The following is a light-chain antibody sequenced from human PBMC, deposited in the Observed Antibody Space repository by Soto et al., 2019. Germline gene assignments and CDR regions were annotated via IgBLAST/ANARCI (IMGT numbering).Light chain of an antibody. CDR2: GVS. Sequence: EIVLTQSPATLSLTPGERATLSCRASQTVSSYLAWFQQKPGQAPRLLISGVSSRATGIPDRFSGSGSGTEFNLTISSLQSEDFGVYYCQQYNNWPRATFGGGT. CDR1: QTVSSY. CDR3: QQYNNWPRAT. J-gene: IGKJ4*01. V-gene: IGKV3D-15*01.